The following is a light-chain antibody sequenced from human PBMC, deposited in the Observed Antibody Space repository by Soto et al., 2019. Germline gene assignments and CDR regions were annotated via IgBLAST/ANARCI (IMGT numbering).Light chain of an antibody. CDR1: QGVGTY. CDR2: DAS. J-gene: IGKJ5*01. CDR3: HQRTIWPLT. Sequence: ETVLTQFPGTLSLSPGDRATLSCRASQGVGTYLAWFQQKPGQAPRLLIYDASNRATGIPARFSGSGSGTDFTLTISRLEPEDFAVYYCHQRTIWPLTFGQGTRLEI. V-gene: IGKV3-11*01.